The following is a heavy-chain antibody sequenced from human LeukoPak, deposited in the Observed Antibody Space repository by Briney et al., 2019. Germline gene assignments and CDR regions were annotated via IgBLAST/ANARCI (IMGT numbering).Heavy chain of an antibody. CDR3: AKGITRTTDYYYGMDV. J-gene: IGHJ6*02. CDR1: GFTFSRYA. CDR2: ISGSGGST. V-gene: IGHV3-23*01. Sequence: GVSLRLSCAASGFTFSRYATRWVRQATGKGLEWVSAISGSGGSTYYADSVKGRFTISRDNSKNTLYLQMNSLRGEDTAVYYCAKGITRTTDYYYGMDVWGQGTTVTVSS. D-gene: IGHD1-7*01.